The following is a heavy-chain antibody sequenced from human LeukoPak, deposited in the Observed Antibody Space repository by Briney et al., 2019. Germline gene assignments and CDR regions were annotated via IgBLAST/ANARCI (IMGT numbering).Heavy chain of an antibody. CDR1: GFTFSSYA. CDR2: ISYDGSNK. Sequence: GGSLRLSCAASGFTFSSYAMHWVRQAPGKGLEWVAVISYDGSNKYYADSVKGRFTFSRDNSKNTLYLQMNSLRAEDTAVYYCARAYDILTGYYVFWGQGTLVTVSS. J-gene: IGHJ4*02. V-gene: IGHV3-30-3*01. CDR3: ARAYDILTGYYVF. D-gene: IGHD3-9*01.